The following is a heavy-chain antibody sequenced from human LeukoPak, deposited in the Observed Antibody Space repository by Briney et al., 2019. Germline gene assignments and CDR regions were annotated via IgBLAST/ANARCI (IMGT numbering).Heavy chain of an antibody. CDR2: IYYSGST. J-gene: IGHJ4*02. V-gene: IGHV4-59*01. Sequence: SETLSLTCTVSGGSISSYYWSWIRQPPGKGLEWIGYIYYSGSTNYNPSLKSRVTISVDTSKNQFSLKLSSVTAADTAVYYCARAYNGNDGADYWGQGTLVTVSS. D-gene: IGHD1-20*01. CDR3: ARAYNGNDGADY. CDR1: GGSISSYY.